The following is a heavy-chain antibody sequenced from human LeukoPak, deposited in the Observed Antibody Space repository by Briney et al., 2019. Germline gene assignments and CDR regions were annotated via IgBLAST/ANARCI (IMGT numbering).Heavy chain of an antibody. CDR1: GFIFNRYG. V-gene: IGHV3-30*02. D-gene: IGHD2-21*02. CDR2: IRYDGSNK. CDR3: ARVSPPGDSGAFDY. J-gene: IGHJ4*02. Sequence: GGSLRLSCAASGFIFNRYGMHWVSQAPGKGLEWVAFIRYDGSNKYYADSVKGRFTISRDNSKNTLYLQMNSLRAEDTAVYYCARVSPPGDSGAFDYWGQGTLVTVSS.